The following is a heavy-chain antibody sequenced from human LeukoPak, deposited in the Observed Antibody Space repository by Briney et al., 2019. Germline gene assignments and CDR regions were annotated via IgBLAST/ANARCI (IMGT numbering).Heavy chain of an antibody. V-gene: IGHV3-48*01. CDR1: GFTFSSYS. J-gene: IGHJ4*02. CDR3: ARDFVYYDSSGFHPDY. D-gene: IGHD3-22*01. Sequence: GGSLRLSCAASGFTFSSYSMNWVRQAPGKGLEWVSYISSSSSTIYYADSVKGRFTISRDNAKNSLYLQMNSLRAEDTAVYYCARDFVYYDSSGFHPDYWGQGTLVTVSS. CDR2: ISSSSSTI.